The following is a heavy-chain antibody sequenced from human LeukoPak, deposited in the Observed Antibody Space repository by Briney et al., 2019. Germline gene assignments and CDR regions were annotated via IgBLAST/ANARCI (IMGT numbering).Heavy chain of an antibody. J-gene: IGHJ6*02. V-gene: IGHV3-21*01. D-gene: IGHD3-16*02. Sequence: GGSLRLSCAASGFTFSSYSMNWVRQAPGKGLEWVSSISSSSSYIYYADSVKGRFTISRDNAKNSLYLQMNSLRAEDTAVYYCARFGITFGGVIENYYYGMDVWGQGTTVTVSS. CDR3: ARFGITFGGVIENYYYGMDV. CDR2: ISSSSSYI. CDR1: GFTFSSYS.